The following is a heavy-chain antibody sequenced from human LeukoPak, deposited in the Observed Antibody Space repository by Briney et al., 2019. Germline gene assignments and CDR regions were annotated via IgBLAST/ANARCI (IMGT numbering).Heavy chain of an antibody. J-gene: IGHJ4*02. CDR1: GYRFTSYG. CDR3: AREYCSTTRCYMADY. Sequence: GASVKVSCKASGYRFTSYGISWVRQAPGQGLEWMGWISGYNGNTNYAQKLQGRVTMTTDTSTSTAYMELRSLRSDDTAVYYCAREYCSTTRCYMADYWGREPWSPSPQ. V-gene: IGHV1-18*01. CDR2: ISGYNGNT. D-gene: IGHD2-2*01.